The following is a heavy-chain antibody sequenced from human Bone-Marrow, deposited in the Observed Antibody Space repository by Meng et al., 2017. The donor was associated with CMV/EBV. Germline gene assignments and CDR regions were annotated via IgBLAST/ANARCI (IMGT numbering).Heavy chain of an antibody. V-gene: IGHV3-23*01. CDR1: GITFSSYG. J-gene: IGHJ6*02. CDR3: AKLGTAQVGNYYYGLGV. Sequence: GESLKISCAASGITFSSYGMHWVRQAPGKGLEWVSSISASGVSTYYADSVKGRFTLSRDNPENTLYLQVSSLRAEDTATYYCAKLGTAQVGNYYYGLGVWGQGTTVTVSS. D-gene: IGHD1-7*01. CDR2: ISASGVST.